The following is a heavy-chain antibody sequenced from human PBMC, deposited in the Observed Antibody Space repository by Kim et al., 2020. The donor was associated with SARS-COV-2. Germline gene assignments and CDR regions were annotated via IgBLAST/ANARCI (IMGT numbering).Heavy chain of an antibody. D-gene: IGHD6-19*01. CDR1: GGSISSSSYY. V-gene: IGHV4-39*07. CDR2: IYYSGST. J-gene: IGHJ4*02. Sequence: SETLSLTCTVSGGSISSSSYYWGWIRQPPGKGLEWIGSIYYSGSTYYNPSLKSRVTISVDTSKNQFSLKLSSVTAADTAVYYCARDRGSGWYSGLDYWGQGTLVTVSS. CDR3: ARDRGSGWYSGLDY.